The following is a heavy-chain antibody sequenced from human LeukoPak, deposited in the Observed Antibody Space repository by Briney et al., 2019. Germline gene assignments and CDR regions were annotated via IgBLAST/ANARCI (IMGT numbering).Heavy chain of an antibody. J-gene: IGHJ4*02. V-gene: IGHV3-53*04. CDR2: IYDNGDA. CDR3: AGGSRRDGYDY. CDR1: GFTVSSNY. D-gene: IGHD5-24*01. Sequence: PGGSLRLSCAASGFTVSSNYMSWVRQAPGTGLEWVSVIYDNGDAYSADSVKGRFTISRHNSKNTLYLQMNSLRPEDTAVYYCAGGSRRDGYDYWGQGTLVTVSS.